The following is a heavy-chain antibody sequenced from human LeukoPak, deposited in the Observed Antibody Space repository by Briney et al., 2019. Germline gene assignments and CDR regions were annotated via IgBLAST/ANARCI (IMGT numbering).Heavy chain of an antibody. D-gene: IGHD3-22*01. Sequence: GRSLRLSCAASGFTFSSYGMHWVRQAPGKGLEWGAVIWYDGSNKYYADSVEGRFTISRDNSKNTLYLQMNSLRAEDTAVYYFARAALPVVDYYYGMDVWGQGTTVTVSS. J-gene: IGHJ6*02. CDR1: GFTFSSYG. CDR2: IWYDGSNK. CDR3: ARAALPVVDYYYGMDV. V-gene: IGHV3-33*01.